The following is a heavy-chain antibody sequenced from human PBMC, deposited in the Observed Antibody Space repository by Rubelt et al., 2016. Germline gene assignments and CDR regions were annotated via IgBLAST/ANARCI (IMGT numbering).Heavy chain of an antibody. Sequence: QVQLVQSGAEVKKPGASVKVSCKASGYTFTSYGISWVRQAPGQGLEWMGWISAYNGNPNYAQNIKGRVAMTTDTSTSTAAMEVKRLGSDDTAVYYVAGRRGGYYYDYWGQGTLVTVSS. V-gene: IGHV1-18*01. CDR2: ISAYNGNP. CDR3: AGRRGGYYYDY. J-gene: IGHJ4*02. CDR1: GYTFTSYG. D-gene: IGHD2-15*01.